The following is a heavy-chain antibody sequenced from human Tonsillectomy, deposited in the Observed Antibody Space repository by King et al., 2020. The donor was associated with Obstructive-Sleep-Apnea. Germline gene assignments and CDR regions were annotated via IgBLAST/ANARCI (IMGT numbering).Heavy chain of an antibody. CDR2: IKSKTDGGTT. Sequence: VQLVQSGGGLVKPGGSLRLSCAASGFTFSDAWMSWVRQAPGKGLEWVGRIKSKTDGGTTDYAAPVKGRCTISREDSQNTLYLQMNSLKTEDTALYYCTRSRYFDYWGQGTLVTVSS. CDR3: TRSRYFDY. V-gene: IGHV3-15*01. CDR1: GFTFSDAW. J-gene: IGHJ4*02.